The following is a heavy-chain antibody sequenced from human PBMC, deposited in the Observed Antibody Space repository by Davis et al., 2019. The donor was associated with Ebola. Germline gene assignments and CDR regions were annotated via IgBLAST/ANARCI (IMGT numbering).Heavy chain of an antibody. V-gene: IGHV5-51*01. D-gene: IGHD6-6*01. CDR3: ARRTYSTSSPYDY. Sequence: GESLKISCKGSGYSFTSYWIGWLRQMRGKVLEWMGIIYPDDSDTRYSTSFQGQVTISADKSITTAYLQWSSLKASDTAMYYCARRTYSTSSPYDYWGQGTLVTVSS. J-gene: IGHJ4*02. CDR2: IYPDDSDT. CDR1: GYSFTSYW.